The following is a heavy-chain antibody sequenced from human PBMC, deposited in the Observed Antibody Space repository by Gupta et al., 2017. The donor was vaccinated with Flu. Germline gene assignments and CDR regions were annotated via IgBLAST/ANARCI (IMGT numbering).Heavy chain of an antibody. CDR3: ARTHDGRTDY. CDR2: TYYRSKWYN. CDR1: VSSNSAA. Sequence: VSSNSAAWNWIRQSPSRGLEWLGRTYYRSKWYNDYAVSVKSRIIINPDTSKNQFSLHLNSVTPEDTAVYYCARTHDGRTDYWGQGTLVTVSS. V-gene: IGHV6-1*01. J-gene: IGHJ4*02. D-gene: IGHD1-26*01.